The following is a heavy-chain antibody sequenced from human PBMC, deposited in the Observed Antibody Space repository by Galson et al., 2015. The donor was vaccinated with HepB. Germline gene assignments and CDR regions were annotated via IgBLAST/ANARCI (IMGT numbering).Heavy chain of an antibody. D-gene: IGHD6-19*01. J-gene: IGHJ6*02. CDR3: ARHYSSGWYGYYYYYYGMDV. V-gene: IGHV2-5*01. CDR2: IYWNDDK. Sequence: PALVKPTQPLTLTCTFSGFSLSTRGVGVGWLRQPPGKALEWLALIYWNDDKRYSPSLKSRLTITKDTSKNQVVLTMTNMDPVDTATYYCARHYSSGWYGYYYYYYGMDVWGQGTTVTVSS. CDR1: GFSLSTRGVG.